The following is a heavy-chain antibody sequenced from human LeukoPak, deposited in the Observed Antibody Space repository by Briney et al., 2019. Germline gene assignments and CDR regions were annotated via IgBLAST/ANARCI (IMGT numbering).Heavy chain of an antibody. CDR1: GGSISSYY. Sequence: SETLSLTCTVSGGSISSYYWSWIRQPPGKGLERIGYIYYSGSTNYNPSLKSRVTISVDTSKNQFSLKLSSVTAADTAVYYCARGGLRFLERNWFDPWGQGTLVTVSS. CDR2: IYYSGST. D-gene: IGHD3-3*01. V-gene: IGHV4-59*01. CDR3: ARGGLRFLERNWFDP. J-gene: IGHJ5*02.